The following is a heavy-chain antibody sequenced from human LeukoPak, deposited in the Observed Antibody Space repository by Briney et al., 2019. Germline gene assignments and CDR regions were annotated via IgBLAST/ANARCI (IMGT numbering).Heavy chain of an antibody. V-gene: IGHV5-51*01. J-gene: IGHJ4*02. CDR3: ARTYDSSGYSVLDY. CDR1: GYSFTSYW. Sequence: TPGESLKISCKGSGYSFTSYWIGWVRQTPGKGLEWMGIIYPGDSDTRYSPSFQGQVTISADKSISTAYLQWSSLKASDTAMYYCARTYDSSGYSVLDYWGQGTLVTVSS. CDR2: IYPGDSDT. D-gene: IGHD3-22*01.